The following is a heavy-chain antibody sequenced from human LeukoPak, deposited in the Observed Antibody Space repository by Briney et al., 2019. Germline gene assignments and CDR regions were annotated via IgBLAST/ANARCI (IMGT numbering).Heavy chain of an antibody. CDR3: AKVTRDFVDWRFDL. V-gene: IGHV4-59*01. CDR1: GGSISSYY. CDR2: IYFSGRT. J-gene: IGHJ2*01. D-gene: IGHD3-3*01. Sequence: KPSETLSLTCTVSGGSISSYYWSWIRQPPGKGLEWIGNIYFSGRTNYNPSLKSRVTISVDTSKNQFSLQLNSVTAAGTAVYYCAKVTRDFVDWRFDLWGRGTLVTVSS.